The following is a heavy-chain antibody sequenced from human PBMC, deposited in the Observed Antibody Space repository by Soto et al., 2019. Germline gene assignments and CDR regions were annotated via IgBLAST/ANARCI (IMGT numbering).Heavy chain of an antibody. Sequence: PGGSLRLSCAASGFTFSSYSMNWVRQAPGKGLEWVSSISSSSSYIYYADSVKGRFTISRDNAKNSLYLQMNSLRAEDTAVYYCAREPQSSAGRTKSYYYYGMDVWGQGTTVTVSS. CDR1: GFTFSSYS. J-gene: IGHJ6*02. CDR3: AREPQSSAGRTKSYYYYGMDV. V-gene: IGHV3-21*01. D-gene: IGHD2-15*01. CDR2: ISSSSSYI.